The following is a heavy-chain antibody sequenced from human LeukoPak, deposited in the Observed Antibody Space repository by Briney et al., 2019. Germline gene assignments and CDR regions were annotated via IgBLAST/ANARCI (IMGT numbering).Heavy chain of an antibody. CDR2: IYSGGST. Sequence: QPGGSLRLSCAASGFTVSSNYMSWVRQAPGKGLEWVSVIYSGGSTYYADSVKGRFTISRDNSKNTLYLQMNSLRAEDTAVYYCARMVSGSYFGSDYWGQGTLVTVSS. V-gene: IGHV3-66*01. CDR3: ARMVSGSYFGSDY. J-gene: IGHJ4*02. D-gene: IGHD3-10*01. CDR1: GFTVSSNY.